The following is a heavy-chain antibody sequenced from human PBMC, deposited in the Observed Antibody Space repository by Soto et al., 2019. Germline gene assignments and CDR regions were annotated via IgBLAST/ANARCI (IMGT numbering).Heavy chain of an antibody. CDR2: INHSGST. D-gene: IGHD3-10*01. Sequence: PSETLSLTCAVYGGSFSGYYWSWIRQPPGKGLEWIGEINHSGSTNYNPSLKSRVTISVDTSKNQFSLKLSSVTAADTAVYYCARDVLYYHGSGSYGHWGQGTLVTVSS. CDR3: ARDVLYYHGSGSYGH. V-gene: IGHV4-34*01. CDR1: GGSFSGYY. J-gene: IGHJ4*02.